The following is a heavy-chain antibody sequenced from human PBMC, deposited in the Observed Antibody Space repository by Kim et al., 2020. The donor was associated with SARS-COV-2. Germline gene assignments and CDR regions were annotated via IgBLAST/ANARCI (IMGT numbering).Heavy chain of an antibody. V-gene: IGHV3-7*01. D-gene: IGHD3-10*01. CDR1: GFTFSSYW. J-gene: IGHJ1*01. Sequence: GGSLRLSCAASGFTFSSYWMSWVRQAPGKGLEWVANIKQDGSEKYYVDSVKGRFTISRDNAKNSLYLQMNSLRAEDTAVYYCARDRGGYYYGSGSLNAEYFQHWGQGTLVTVSS. CDR2: IKQDGSEK. CDR3: ARDRGGYYYGSGSLNAEYFQH.